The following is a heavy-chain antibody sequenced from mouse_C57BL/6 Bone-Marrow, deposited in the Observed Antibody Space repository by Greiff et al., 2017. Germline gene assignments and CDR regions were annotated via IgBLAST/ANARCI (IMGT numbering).Heavy chain of an antibody. CDR3: ARYYYGMDY. CDR1: GYTFTSYG. CDR2: IYPRSGNT. J-gene: IGHJ4*01. Sequence: VQVVESGAELARPGASVKLSCKASGYTFTSYGISWVKQRTGQGLEWIGEIYPRSGNTYYNEKFKGKATLTADKSSSTAYMELRSLTSEDSAVYFCARYYYGMDYWGQGTSGTVSS. V-gene: IGHV1-81*01.